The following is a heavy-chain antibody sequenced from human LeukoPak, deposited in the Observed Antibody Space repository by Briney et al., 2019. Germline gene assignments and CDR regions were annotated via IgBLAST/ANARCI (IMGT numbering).Heavy chain of an antibody. D-gene: IGHD6-13*01. CDR1: AGSISSYY. Sequence: SETLSLTCTVSAGSISSYYWSWIRQAPGKGLEWIGYIYYSGSTNYNPSLKSRVTISVDTSKNQFSLKLSSVTAADTAVYYCARALAAAGTGDYWGQGTLVTVSS. CDR2: IYYSGST. CDR3: ARALAAAGTGDY. J-gene: IGHJ4*02. V-gene: IGHV4-59*01.